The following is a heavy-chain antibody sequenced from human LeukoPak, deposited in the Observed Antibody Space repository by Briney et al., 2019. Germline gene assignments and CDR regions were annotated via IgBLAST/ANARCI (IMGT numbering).Heavy chain of an antibody. CDR3: VAPRFCGGVLLRPNCLYFEN. CDR1: GFTFSSYG. D-gene: IGHD3-10*01. V-gene: IGHV3-23*01. CDR2: IDYSGGNT. Sequence: GGSLRLSCAASGFTFSSYGMHWVRQAPGKGLEWVSGIDYSGGNTNYADSVLGRFTVSRDNSKNTLYLQMNSLRAEDTAVYYCVAPRFCGGVLLRPNCLYFENWGQGTLVSVSS. J-gene: IGHJ4*02.